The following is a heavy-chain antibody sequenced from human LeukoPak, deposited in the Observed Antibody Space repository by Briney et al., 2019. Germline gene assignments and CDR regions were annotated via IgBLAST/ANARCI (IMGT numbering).Heavy chain of an antibody. V-gene: IGHV3-23*01. D-gene: IGHD3-3*01. CDR3: AKGKYYDFWSGYYTLDY. J-gene: IGHJ4*02. Sequence: GSLRLSCADSGFTFSSYAMSWVRQAPGKGLEWVSALSGSGGSTYYADSVKGRFTISRDNSKNTLYLQMNSLRAEDTAVYYCAKGKYYDFWSGYYTLDYWGQGTLVTVSS. CDR2: LSGSGGST. CDR1: GFTFSSYA.